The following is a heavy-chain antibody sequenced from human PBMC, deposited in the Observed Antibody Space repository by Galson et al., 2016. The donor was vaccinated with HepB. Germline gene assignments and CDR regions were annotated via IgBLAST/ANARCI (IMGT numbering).Heavy chain of an antibody. V-gene: IGHV1-8*01. Sequence: SVKVSCKASGFTFTSYDINWVRQATGQGLEWMGWMNPNTGYTASAQKFQGRVTMTRNISISTAYMELSSLTSEDTAVYYCAKGRFLHPSDIRGQGTQVTVSS. J-gene: IGHJ4*02. CDR2: MNPNTGYT. D-gene: IGHD3-3*01. CDR3: AKGRFLHPSDI. CDR1: GFTFTSYD.